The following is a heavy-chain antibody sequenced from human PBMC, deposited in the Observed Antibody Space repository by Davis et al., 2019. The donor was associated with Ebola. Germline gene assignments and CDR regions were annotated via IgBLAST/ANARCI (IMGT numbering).Heavy chain of an antibody. V-gene: IGHV4-34*01. CDR1: GDSFSNYN. Sequence: SETLSLTCAVYGDSFSNYNWAWIRQPPGKGLEWLGQTTHGGSTHYNPSLKSRVSMSLDTSINHFSLNLNSVTAADTAVYYCARAWTAWGQGTLVTVSS. CDR2: TTHGGST. CDR3: ARAWTA. J-gene: IGHJ4*02. D-gene: IGHD3/OR15-3a*01.